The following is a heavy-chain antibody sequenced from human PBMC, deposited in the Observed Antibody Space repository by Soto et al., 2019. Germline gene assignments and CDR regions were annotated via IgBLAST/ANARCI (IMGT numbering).Heavy chain of an antibody. CDR2: IYYSGST. J-gene: IGHJ4*02. D-gene: IGHD2-21*02. CDR3: ARGWGLVFDY. CDR1: GGXISSYY. V-gene: IGHV4-59*01. Sequence: PSETLSLTCTVSGGXISSYYWSWFRQPPGKGLEWIGYIYYSGSTNYNPSLKSRVTISVDTSKNQFSLKLSSVTAADTAVYYCARGWGLVFDYWGQGTLVTVSS.